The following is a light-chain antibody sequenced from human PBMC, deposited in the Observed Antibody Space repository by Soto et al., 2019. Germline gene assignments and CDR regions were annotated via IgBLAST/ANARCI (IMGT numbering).Light chain of an antibody. Sequence: ERATLSCRASQSVSSYLAWYQQKPGQAPRLLIYGASSRATGIPDRFSGSGSGTDFTLTISRLEPEDFAVYYCQQYGSSPLVFGGGTKV. J-gene: IGKJ4*01. CDR3: QQYGSSPLV. CDR2: GAS. V-gene: IGKV3-20*01. CDR1: QSVSSY.